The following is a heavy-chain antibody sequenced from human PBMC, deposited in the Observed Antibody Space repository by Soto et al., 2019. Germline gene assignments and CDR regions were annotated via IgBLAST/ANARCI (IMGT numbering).Heavy chain of an antibody. Sequence: SSETLSLTCTVSGGSISSGGYYWSWIRQHPGKGLEWIGYIYYSGSTYYNPSLKSRVTISVDTSKNQFSLKLSSVTAADTAVYYCARELQDDSSGYYFRAAGNWFDPWGQGTLVTVSS. V-gene: IGHV4-31*03. CDR1: GGSISSGGYY. CDR2: IYYSGST. D-gene: IGHD3-22*01. CDR3: ARELQDDSSGYYFRAAGNWFDP. J-gene: IGHJ5*02.